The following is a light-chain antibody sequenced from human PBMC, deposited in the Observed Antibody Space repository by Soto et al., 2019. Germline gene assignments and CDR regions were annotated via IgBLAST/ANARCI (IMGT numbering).Light chain of an antibody. Sequence: EIVLTQSPAPLSVSPGERVTLSGRDSQSVGISLAWYQQKPGQAPRLLXYGSSSRANGIPDRFSGSGSGTDLTLTISSLEPEDFAVYYCQQYGSSPKDTFGQGTKVDIK. CDR2: GSS. V-gene: IGKV3-20*01. CDR3: QQYGSSPKDT. J-gene: IGKJ1*01. CDR1: QSVGIS.